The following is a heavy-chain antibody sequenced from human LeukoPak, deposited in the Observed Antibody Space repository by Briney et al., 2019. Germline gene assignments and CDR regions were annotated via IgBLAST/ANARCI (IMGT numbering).Heavy chain of an antibody. J-gene: IGHJ6*02. Sequence: GGSLRLSCAASGFTFTSYWMSWVRQAPGRGLEWVANIKQDGSEKYYVDSVKGRFTISRDNAKNSLFLQMNSLRAEDTAVYYCARIMYSYYGMDVWGQGTTVTVSS. CDR3: ARIMYSYYGMDV. V-gene: IGHV3-7*01. D-gene: IGHD3-16*01. CDR1: GFTFTSYW. CDR2: IKQDGSEK.